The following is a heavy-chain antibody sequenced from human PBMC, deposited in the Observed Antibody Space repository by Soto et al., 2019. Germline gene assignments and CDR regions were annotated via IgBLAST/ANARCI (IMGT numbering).Heavy chain of an antibody. D-gene: IGHD6-19*01. CDR2: IKQDGSEK. V-gene: IGHV3-7*01. CDR3: ARVNSSGWYENQNDY. J-gene: IGHJ4*02. Sequence: ESGGGLVQPGGSLRLSCAASGFTFSSYWMSWVRQAPGKGLEWVANIKQDGSEKYYVDSVKGRFTISRDNAKNSLYLQMNSLRAEDTAVYYCARVNSSGWYENQNDYWGQGTLVTVSS. CDR1: GFTFSSYW.